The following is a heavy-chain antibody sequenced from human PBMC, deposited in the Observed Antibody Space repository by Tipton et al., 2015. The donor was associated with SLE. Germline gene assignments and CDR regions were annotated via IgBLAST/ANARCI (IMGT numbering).Heavy chain of an antibody. CDR1: GYTFTSYG. D-gene: IGHD3-22*01. Sequence: QLVQSGAEVKKPRASVKVSCKASGYTFTSYGISWVRQAPGQGFEWLGWISAYNGNTNYAQKLQGRVTMTTDTSTSTAYMELRSLRSDDTAVYYCARGRHDSSCYLGAVDIWGQGTVVAVSS. V-gene: IGHV1-18*01. CDR2: ISAYNGNT. J-gene: IGHJ3*02. CDR3: ARGRHDSSCYLGAVDI.